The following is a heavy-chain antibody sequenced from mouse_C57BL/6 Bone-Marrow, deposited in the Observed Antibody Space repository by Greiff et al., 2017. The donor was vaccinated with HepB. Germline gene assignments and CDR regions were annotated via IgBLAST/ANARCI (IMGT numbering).Heavy chain of an antibody. Sequence: EVKLVESGGGLVKPGGSLKLSCAASGFTFSSYAMSWVRQTPEKRLEWVATISDGGSYTYYPDNVKGRFTISRDNAKNNLYLQMSHLKSEDTAMYYCARDAHMITTGDYWGQGTTLTVSS. CDR2: ISDGGSYT. V-gene: IGHV5-4*01. CDR1: GFTFSSYA. J-gene: IGHJ2*01. CDR3: ARDAHMITTGDY. D-gene: IGHD2-4*01.